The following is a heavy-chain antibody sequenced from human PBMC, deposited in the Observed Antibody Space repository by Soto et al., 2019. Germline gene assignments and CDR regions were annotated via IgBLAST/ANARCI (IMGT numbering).Heavy chain of an antibody. CDR2: ISSSSSYI. CDR1: GFTFSNYC. CDR3: ARVDGSGSN. D-gene: IGHD3-10*01. J-gene: IGHJ4*02. Sequence: EVQLVESGGGLVKPGGSLRLSCAASGFTFSNYCMNCVRQAPGKGLGWVSSISSSSSYIYYEDSVKGRFTMSRDNAKNSLYLKMNSLRAEDTAVYYWARVDGSGSNWGQGTLVTVSS. V-gene: IGHV3-21*01.